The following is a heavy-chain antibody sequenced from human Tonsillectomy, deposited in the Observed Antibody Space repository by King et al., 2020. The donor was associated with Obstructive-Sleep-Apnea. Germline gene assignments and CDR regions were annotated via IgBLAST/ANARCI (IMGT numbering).Heavy chain of an antibody. CDR2: ISSSSSDI. CDR3: ARDISFPLVGGTYCHYGMDG. Sequence: QLVQSGGGLVQPGGSLRLSCAASGFTFYSYSMNWVRQAPGKGLEWVSYISSSSSDIYYADSVKGRFTISRDNAKYSLSLQMSSLRAEDTAVYYCARDISFPLVGGTYCHYGMDGWGQGTTVTASS. J-gene: IGHJ6*02. V-gene: IGHV3-48*04. CDR1: GFTFYSYS. D-gene: IGHD3-10*01.